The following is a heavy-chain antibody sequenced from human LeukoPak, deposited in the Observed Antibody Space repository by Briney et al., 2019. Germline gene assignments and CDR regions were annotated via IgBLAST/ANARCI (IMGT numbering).Heavy chain of an antibody. Sequence: GRSLRLSCAASGFTFSSYAMRWVRQAPGKGLEWVAVISYDGSNKYYADSVKGRFTISRGNSKNTLYLQMNSLRAEDTAVYYCARDRSGYYFDYWGQGTLVTVSS. CDR2: ISYDGSNK. V-gene: IGHV3-30-3*01. J-gene: IGHJ4*02. D-gene: IGHD3-22*01. CDR1: GFTFSSYA. CDR3: ARDRSGYYFDY.